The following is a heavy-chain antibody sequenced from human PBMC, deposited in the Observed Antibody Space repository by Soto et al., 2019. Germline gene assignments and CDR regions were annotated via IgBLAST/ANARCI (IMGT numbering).Heavy chain of an antibody. D-gene: IGHD3-22*01. CDR2: IYYSRSD. V-gene: IGHV4-30-4*01. Sequence: PSETLSLTCTVSGDSINSADYYWSWLRQPPGKGLEWIGYIYYSRSDYYNPSLGRRATITIDTSRNQFSLNLMSVTAADTAVYYCARVVQFYDSSGYSFYYFEYWGQGALVTVSS. J-gene: IGHJ4*02. CDR1: GDSINSADYY. CDR3: ARVVQFYDSSGYSFYYFEY.